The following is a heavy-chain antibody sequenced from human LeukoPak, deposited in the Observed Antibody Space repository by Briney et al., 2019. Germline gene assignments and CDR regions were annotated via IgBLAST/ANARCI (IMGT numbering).Heavy chain of an antibody. D-gene: IGHD3-10*01. Sequence: ASVKVSCKVSGYTLTELSMHWVRQAPGKGLGWMGGFDPEDGETIYAQKFQGRVTMTEDTSTDTAYMALSSLRSEDTAVYYCATSKLWFGELPPRGFDYWGPGTLVTVSS. CDR1: GYTLTELS. J-gene: IGHJ4*02. CDR2: FDPEDGET. V-gene: IGHV1-24*01. CDR3: ATSKLWFGELPPRGFDY.